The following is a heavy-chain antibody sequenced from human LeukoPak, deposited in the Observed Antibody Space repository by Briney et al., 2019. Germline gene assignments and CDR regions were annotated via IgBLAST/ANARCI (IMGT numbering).Heavy chain of an antibody. J-gene: IGHJ4*02. D-gene: IGHD1-26*01. Sequence: SETLSLTCAVSGDSVSSFYWSWVRQSAGKGLEWIGRIYSKGTTKYNLSLKSRVTISLDQSKNQFSLYLSSVTAADTAVYYCARLRYTGTSQYYFDSWGQGFLATVSS. CDR2: IYSKGTT. V-gene: IGHV4-4*07. CDR3: ARLRYTGTSQYYFDS. CDR1: GDSVSSFY.